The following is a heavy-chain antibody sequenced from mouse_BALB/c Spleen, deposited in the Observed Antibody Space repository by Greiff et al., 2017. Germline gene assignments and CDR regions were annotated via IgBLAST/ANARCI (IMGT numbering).Heavy chain of an antibody. Sequence: EVKVVESGGGLVQPGGSRKLSCAASGFTFSSFGMHWVRQAPEKGLEWVAYISSGSSTIYYADTVKGRFTISRDNPKNTLFLQMTSLRSEDTAMYYCARSYYGNYDYYAMDYWGQGTSVTVSS. J-gene: IGHJ4*01. CDR1: GFTFSSFG. V-gene: IGHV5-17*02. D-gene: IGHD2-1*01. CDR3: ARSYYGNYDYYAMDY. CDR2: ISSGSSTI.